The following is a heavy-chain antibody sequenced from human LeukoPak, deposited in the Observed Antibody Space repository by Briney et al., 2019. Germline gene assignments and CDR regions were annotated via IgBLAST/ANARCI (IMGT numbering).Heavy chain of an antibody. J-gene: IGHJ3*02. V-gene: IGHV4-59*12. CDR3: ARVPAGIAAAGRAFDI. Sequence: SETLSLTCTVSGGSISSYYWSWIRQPPGKGLEWIGYIYHSGSTYYNPSLKSRVTISVDRSKNQFSLKLSSVTAADTAVYYCARVPAGIAAAGRAFDIWGQGTMVTVSS. D-gene: IGHD6-13*01. CDR1: GGSISSYY. CDR2: IYHSGST.